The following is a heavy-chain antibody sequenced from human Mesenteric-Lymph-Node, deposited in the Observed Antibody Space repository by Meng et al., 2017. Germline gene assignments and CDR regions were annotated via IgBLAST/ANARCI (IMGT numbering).Heavy chain of an antibody. V-gene: IGHV3-23*01. CDR2: MSSSGGGT. CDR1: GFSFSYYA. D-gene: IGHD3-22*01. CDR3: ARVPRGYYDSSGYHQYFFDY. J-gene: IGHJ4*02. Sequence: GGSLTLSCAPSGFSFSYYAMTWVRQAPGKGLEWVSSMSSSGGGTYYADSVKGRFNISRDNSKNTQYLQMNSLRAEDTAIYYCARVPRGYYDSSGYHQYFFDYWGQGTLVTVSS.